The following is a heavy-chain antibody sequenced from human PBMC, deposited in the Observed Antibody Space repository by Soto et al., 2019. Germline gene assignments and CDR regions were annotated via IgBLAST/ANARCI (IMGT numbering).Heavy chain of an antibody. D-gene: IGHD3-9*01. V-gene: IGHV1-2*02. J-gene: IGHJ4*02. CDR2: INPNSGGT. CDR3: ARDGLGYDILTGYYIH. CDR1: GYTFTGYY. Sequence: ASVKVSCKASGYTFTGYYMHCVRQAPGQGLEWMGWINPNSGGTNYAQKFQGRVTMTRDTSISTAYMELSRLRSDDTAVYYCARDGLGYDILTGYYIHWGQGTLVTVSS.